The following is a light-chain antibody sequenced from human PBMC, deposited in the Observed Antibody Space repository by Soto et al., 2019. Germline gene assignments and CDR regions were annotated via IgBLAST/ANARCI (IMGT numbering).Light chain of an antibody. V-gene: IGLV1-47*01. CDR3: AAWDDNLSGLYV. CDR2: RNS. Sequence: QLVLTQSPSASGTPGQRVTISCSGSASTIGRNYVYWYQQPPGTAPKLLIYRNSQRPSGVPDRFSGSKSGTSASLAISGLRSEDEADYYCAAWDDNLSGLYVFGAGTKLTVL. J-gene: IGLJ1*01. CDR1: ASTIGRNY.